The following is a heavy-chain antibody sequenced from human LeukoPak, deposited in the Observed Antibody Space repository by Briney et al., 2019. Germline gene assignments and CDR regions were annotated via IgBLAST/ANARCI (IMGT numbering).Heavy chain of an antibody. CDR3: ARQKYLRGPDVEYFDY. CDR2: INHDGSST. CDR1: GFTFSTFW. D-gene: IGHD5/OR15-5a*01. J-gene: IGHJ4*02. Sequence: PGGSLRLSCATSGFTFSTFWMHWVRQAPGKGLVWVSRINHDGSSTNYADSVKGRFTISRDNAKNTLYLQMNSLRAEDTAVYYCARQKYLRGPDVEYFDYWGQGTLVTVSS. V-gene: IGHV3-74*01.